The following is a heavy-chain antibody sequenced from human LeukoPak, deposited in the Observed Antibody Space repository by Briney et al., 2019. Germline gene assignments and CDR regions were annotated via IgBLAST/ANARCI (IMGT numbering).Heavy chain of an antibody. Sequence: PSETLSLTCAVYGGSFSGYYWSWLRQPPGKGLEWIGEINHSGSTTYNPSLKSRVTISIDTSKNQFSLSLISVTAADTAVYYCASLMLIAAGYDYWGQGNLVTVPS. V-gene: IGHV4-34*01. CDR3: ASLMLIAAGYDY. CDR2: INHSGST. CDR1: GGSFSGYY. J-gene: IGHJ4*02. D-gene: IGHD6-13*01.